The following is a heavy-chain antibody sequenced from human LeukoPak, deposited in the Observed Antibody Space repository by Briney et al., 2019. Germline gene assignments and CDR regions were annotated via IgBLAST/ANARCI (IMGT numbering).Heavy chain of an antibody. Sequence: PSETLSLTCTVSGVFISSYYWSWIRQPPGKGLEWIGYIYYSGSTNYNPSLKSRVTISVDTSKNQFSLKLSSVTAADTAVYYCTSGTLSYYYMDVWGKGTTVTISS. CDR2: IYYSGST. D-gene: IGHD1-14*01. CDR1: GVFISSYY. CDR3: TSGTLSYYYMDV. V-gene: IGHV4-59*01. J-gene: IGHJ6*03.